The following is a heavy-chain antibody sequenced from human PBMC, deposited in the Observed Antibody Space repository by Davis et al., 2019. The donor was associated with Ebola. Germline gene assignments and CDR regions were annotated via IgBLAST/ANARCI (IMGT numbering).Heavy chain of an antibody. Sequence: GESLKISCAASGFTFSTYSMNWVRQAPGKGLEWVSYITSSSRTVYYADSVKGRFPISRDNAKNSLYLQMNSLRAEDTAVYYCARGSYPRAVIRMVTNYDGLDVWGKWTTVPVSS. J-gene: IGHJ6*04. D-gene: IGHD2-21*02. CDR2: ITSSSRTV. CDR1: GFTFSTYS. CDR3: ARGSYPRAVIRMVTNYDGLDV. V-gene: IGHV3-48*01.